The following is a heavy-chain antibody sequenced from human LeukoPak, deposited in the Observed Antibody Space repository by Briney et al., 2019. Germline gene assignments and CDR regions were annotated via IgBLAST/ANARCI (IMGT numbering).Heavy chain of an antibody. V-gene: IGHV1-2*02. J-gene: IGHJ5*02. Sequence: GASVKVSCKASGYXFTGYYIHWVRQAPGQGLEWMGWINPNSGGTNYAQKFQGRVTMTRDTSISTAYMELSRLRSDDTAVYYCARDTAMVTYWFDPWGQGNLVTVSS. CDR2: INPNSGGT. D-gene: IGHD5-18*01. CDR1: GYXFTGYY. CDR3: ARDTAMVTYWFDP.